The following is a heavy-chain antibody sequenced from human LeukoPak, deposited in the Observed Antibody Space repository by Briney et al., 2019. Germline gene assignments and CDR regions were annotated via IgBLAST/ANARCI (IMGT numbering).Heavy chain of an antibody. CDR1: GGTFSSYA. D-gene: IGHD5-18*01. CDR2: IIPILGIA. Sequence: GASVKVSCKASGGTFSSYAISWVRQAPGQGLEWMGRIIPILGIANYAQKFQGRVTITADKSTSTAYMELSSLRSEDTAVYYCARVSAMVQTYYYYYGMDVWGQGTTVTVSS. CDR3: ARVSAMVQTYYYYYGMDV. J-gene: IGHJ6*02. V-gene: IGHV1-69*04.